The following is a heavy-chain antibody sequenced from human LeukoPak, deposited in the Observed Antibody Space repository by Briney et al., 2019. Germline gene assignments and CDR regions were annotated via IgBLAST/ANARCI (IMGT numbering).Heavy chain of an antibody. Sequence: GGSLRLSCAASGFSFSSYAMTWVRQAPGKGLEWVSFISGSGVNTYYADSVKGRFTISRDNSKNTLYLQMNSLRAEDTGVYYCAKRFYGGTDYWGQGTLVTVSS. D-gene: IGHD4-23*01. CDR1: GFSFSSYA. CDR3: AKRFYGGTDY. J-gene: IGHJ4*02. V-gene: IGHV3-23*01. CDR2: ISGSGVNT.